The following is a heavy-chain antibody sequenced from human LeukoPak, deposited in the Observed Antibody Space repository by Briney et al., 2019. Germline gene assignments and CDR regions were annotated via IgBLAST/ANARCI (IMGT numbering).Heavy chain of an antibody. CDR1: GYTFTSYA. CDR3: ARPDGDPYYFDY. J-gene: IGHJ4*02. Sequence: ASVKVSCKTSGYTFTSYAISWVRQAPGQGLEWMGWINPNSGGTNYAQKFQGRVTMTRDTSISTAYMELSRLRSDDTAVYYCARPDGDPYYFDYWGQGTLVTVSS. V-gene: IGHV1-2*02. CDR2: INPNSGGT. D-gene: IGHD4-17*01.